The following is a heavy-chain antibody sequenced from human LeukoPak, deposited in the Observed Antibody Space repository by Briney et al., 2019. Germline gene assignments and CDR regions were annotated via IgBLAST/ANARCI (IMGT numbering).Heavy chain of an antibody. J-gene: IGHJ5*02. D-gene: IGHD6-6*01. Sequence: ASVKVSCKSSGYTFTGYFIHWVRQAPGQGLEWMGWINPNSGGTNYAQNFQGRVTMTRDTSISTTYMELTRLTSDDTAVYYCARRGAEYTTSSYDWFDPWGQGTLVTVSS. CDR3: ARRGAEYTTSSYDWFDP. CDR2: INPNSGGT. V-gene: IGHV1-2*02. CDR1: GYTFTGYF.